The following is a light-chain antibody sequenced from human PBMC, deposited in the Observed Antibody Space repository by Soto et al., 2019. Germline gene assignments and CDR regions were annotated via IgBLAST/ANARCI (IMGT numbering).Light chain of an antibody. V-gene: IGKV1-33*01. CDR1: QYIRKH. CDR3: QQYDNLPYT. CDR2: DAS. Sequence: DIQMTQSPSSLSASVGDRVTITCQASQYIRKHLNWYQQTVGKAPKLLIYDASNLETGVPSRFSGSGSGTDFTFTISSLQPEDIATYYCQQYDNLPYTFGQGTKLEIK. J-gene: IGKJ2*01.